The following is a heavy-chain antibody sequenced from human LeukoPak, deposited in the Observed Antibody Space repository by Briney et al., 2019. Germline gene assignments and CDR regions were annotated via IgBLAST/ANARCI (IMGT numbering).Heavy chain of an antibody. J-gene: IGHJ4*01. V-gene: IGHV1-2*02. Sequence: ASVKVSCKASGYTFTVYYIHWVRQAPGQGLEWMGWINPNSGGTNFAQKFRGRVTMTRDTSITTAYMELTRLKSDDTAVYYCARGGVRTAASSLGYWGQGTLVTVSS. CDR2: INPNSGGT. CDR3: ARGGVRTAASSLGY. CDR1: GYTFTVYY. D-gene: IGHD6-13*01.